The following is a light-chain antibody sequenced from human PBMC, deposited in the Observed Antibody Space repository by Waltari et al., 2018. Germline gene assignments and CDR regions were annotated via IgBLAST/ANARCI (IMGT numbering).Light chain of an antibody. CDR1: QSISSY. CDR3: QQSYSTQT. CDR2: AAS. V-gene: IGKV1-39*01. Sequence: DIQITQPPSPLSESVGDRCTITCRASQSISSYLNWYQQKPGKAPKLLIYAASSLQSGVPSRFSGSGSGTDFTLTISSLQPEDFATYYCQQSYSTQTFGQGTKVEIK. J-gene: IGKJ1*01.